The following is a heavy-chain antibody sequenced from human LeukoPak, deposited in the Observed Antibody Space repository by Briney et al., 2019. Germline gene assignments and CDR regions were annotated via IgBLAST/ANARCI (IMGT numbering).Heavy chain of an antibody. J-gene: IGHJ1*01. D-gene: IGHD4-23*01. Sequence: GGSLRLSCAASGFTLGSYWMAWVRQAPGKELEWVATTKDDGSQKYYVDSVKGRFTISRDNAKNSLYLQMNSLRAEDTAVYYCAKIHLGYGGNHEYFQHWGQGTLVTVSS. CDR1: GFTLGSYW. V-gene: IGHV3-7*03. CDR2: TKDDGSQK. CDR3: AKIHLGYGGNHEYFQH.